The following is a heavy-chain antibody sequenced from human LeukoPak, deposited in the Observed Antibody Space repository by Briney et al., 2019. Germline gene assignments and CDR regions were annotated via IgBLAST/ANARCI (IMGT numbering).Heavy chain of an antibody. D-gene: IGHD6-13*01. Sequence: GASVKVSCKVSGYTLTELSMFWVRQAPGKGLEWMGSFDPEDGKTVYAQKFQGRVTMTEDTSTDTAYMELSSLRSEDTVVYYCATGYLVTAGLMDVWGQGTPVTVSS. CDR1: GYTLTELS. V-gene: IGHV1-24*01. CDR2: FDPEDGKT. J-gene: IGHJ6*02. CDR3: ATGYLVTAGLMDV.